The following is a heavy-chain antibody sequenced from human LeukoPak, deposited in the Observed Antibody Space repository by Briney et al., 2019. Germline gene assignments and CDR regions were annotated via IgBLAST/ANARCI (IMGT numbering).Heavy chain of an antibody. V-gene: IGHV1-2*06. Sequence: ASVKVSCKSSGYTFTGYYMHWVRQAPGQGLEWMGRINPNSGGTNYAQKFQGRVTMTRDTSISTAYMELSRLRSDDTAVYYCARERAGLPIDYWGQGTLVTVSS. CDR2: INPNSGGT. J-gene: IGHJ4*02. CDR1: GYTFTGYY. D-gene: IGHD2-15*01. CDR3: ARERAGLPIDY.